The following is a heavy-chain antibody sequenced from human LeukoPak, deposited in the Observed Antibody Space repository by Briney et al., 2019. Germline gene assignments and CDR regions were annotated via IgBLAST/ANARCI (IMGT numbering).Heavy chain of an antibody. Sequence: PGGSLRLSCAASGFTFSTYGMHWVRQAPGKGLEWVAVISYDGSNEYYADSVKGRFTISRDNSKNTLYLQMNSLRDEDTAVYYCASSGSYRFDYWGQGTLVTVSS. D-gene: IGHD1-26*01. CDR2: ISYDGSNE. CDR3: ASSGSYRFDY. J-gene: IGHJ4*02. V-gene: IGHV3-30*03. CDR1: GFTFSTYG.